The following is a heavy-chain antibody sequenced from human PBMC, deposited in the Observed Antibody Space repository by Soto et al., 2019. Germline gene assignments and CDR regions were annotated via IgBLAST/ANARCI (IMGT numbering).Heavy chain of an antibody. J-gene: IGHJ6*02. CDR2: IIPIFGTA. Sequence: SSVNVSFKASGGTFSSHAISWVRQAPVQGLEWMGGIIPIFGTANYAQKFQGRVTITADESTSTAYMELSSLRSEDTAVYYCARDLTRYSSSWYSFYYYGMDVWGQGTTVTVSS. CDR3: ARDLTRYSSSWYSFYYYGMDV. V-gene: IGHV1-69*13. CDR1: GGTFSSHA. D-gene: IGHD6-13*01.